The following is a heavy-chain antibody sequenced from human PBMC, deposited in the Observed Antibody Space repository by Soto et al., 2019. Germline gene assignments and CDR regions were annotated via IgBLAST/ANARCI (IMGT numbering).Heavy chain of an antibody. CDR1: GFTFSNYA. CDR3: AKNQPSWATRAAFDY. D-gene: IGHD2-2*01. Sequence: PGGSLRLSCGASGFTFSNYAMNWVRQAPGKGLKWVSGISGGSGDSTFYADSVKGRFTISRDNSKNTLHLQMNSLRTEDTAVYYCAKNQPSWATRAAFDYWGQGTLVTVSS. J-gene: IGHJ4*02. V-gene: IGHV3-23*01. CDR2: ISGGSGDST.